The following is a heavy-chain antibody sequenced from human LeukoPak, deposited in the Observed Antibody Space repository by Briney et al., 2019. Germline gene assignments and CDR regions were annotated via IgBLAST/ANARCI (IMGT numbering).Heavy chain of an antibody. D-gene: IGHD7-27*01. CDR3: ARGITGEYAFDI. J-gene: IGHJ3*02. V-gene: IGHV4-30-2*01. CDR2: IYHSGST. Sequence: SETLSLTCAVSGGSISSGGYSWSWIRQPPGKGLEWIGYIYHSGSTYYNPSLKSRVTISVDRSKNRFSLKLSSVTAADTAVYYCARGITGEYAFDIWGQGTMVTVSS. CDR1: GGSISSGGYS.